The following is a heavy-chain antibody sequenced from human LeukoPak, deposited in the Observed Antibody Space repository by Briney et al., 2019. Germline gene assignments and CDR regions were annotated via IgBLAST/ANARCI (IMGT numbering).Heavy chain of an antibody. CDR1: GGSFSGYY. D-gene: IGHD3-16*01. V-gene: IGHV4-34*01. J-gene: IGHJ4*02. Sequence: SETLSLTCAVYGGSFSGYYWSWIRQPPGKGLEWIGEINHSGSTNYNPSLKSRVTISVDTSKNQFSLKLSSVTAADTAVYYCARIRPGGAPPDYWGQGTLATVSS. CDR3: ARIRPGGAPPDY. CDR2: INHSGST.